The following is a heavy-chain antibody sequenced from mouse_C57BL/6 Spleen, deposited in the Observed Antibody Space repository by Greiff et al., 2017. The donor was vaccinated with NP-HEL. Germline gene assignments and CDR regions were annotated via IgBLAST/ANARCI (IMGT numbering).Heavy chain of an antibody. Sequence: EVKLMESGGGLVKPGGSLKLSCAASGFTFSSYTMSWVRQTPEKRLEWVATISGGGGNTYYPDSVKGRFTISRDNAKNTLYLQMSSLRSEDTALYYCARQSNCGFAYWGQGTLVTVSA. CDR2: ISGGGGNT. CDR3: ARQSNCGFAY. V-gene: IGHV5-9*01. CDR1: GFTFSSYT. J-gene: IGHJ3*01. D-gene: IGHD2-5*01.